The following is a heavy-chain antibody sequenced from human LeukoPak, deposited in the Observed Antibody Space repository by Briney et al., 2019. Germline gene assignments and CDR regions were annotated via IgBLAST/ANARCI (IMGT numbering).Heavy chain of an antibody. CDR1: GFTFSSYR. D-gene: IGHD2-21*01. CDR2: ISINNSTK. Sequence: GGSLRLSCAASGFTFSSYRMNWVRQAPGKGLEWVSYISINNSTKYYADSVKGRFTISRDNAKNSLYLQMTSLRAEDTAVYYCARDLHCGGDRYPLTYWGQGTMVTVSS. J-gene: IGHJ4*02. CDR3: ARDLHCGGDRYPLTY. V-gene: IGHV3-48*01.